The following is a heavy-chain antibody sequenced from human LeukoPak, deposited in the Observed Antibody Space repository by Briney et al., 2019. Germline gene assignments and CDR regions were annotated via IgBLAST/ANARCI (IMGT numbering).Heavy chain of an antibody. CDR1: GGTFSSYA. D-gene: IGHD6-13*01. V-gene: IGHV1-69*13. CDR2: IIPIFGTA. Sequence: GASVKVSCKASGGTFSSYAISWVRQAPGQGLEWMGGIIPIFGTANYAQKFQGRVTITADESTSTAYMELSSLRSEDTAVYYCARSGYSSSYNFDYWGQGTLVTVSS. J-gene: IGHJ4*02. CDR3: ARSGYSSSYNFDY.